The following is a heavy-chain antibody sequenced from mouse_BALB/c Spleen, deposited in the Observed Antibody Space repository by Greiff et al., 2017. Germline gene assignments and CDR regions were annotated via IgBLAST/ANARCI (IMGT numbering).Heavy chain of an antibody. D-gene: IGHD1-1*01. J-gene: IGHJ4*01. CDR3: ARSGYYGSSLYAMDY. CDR2: ISSGSSTI. Sequence: EVQGVESGGGLVQPGGSRKLSCAASGFTFSSFGMHWVRQAPEKGLEWVAYISSGSSTIYYADTVKGRFTISRDNPKNTLFLQMTSLRSEDTAMYYCARSGYYGSSLYAMDYWGQGTSVTVSS. CDR1: GFTFSSFG. V-gene: IGHV5-17*02.